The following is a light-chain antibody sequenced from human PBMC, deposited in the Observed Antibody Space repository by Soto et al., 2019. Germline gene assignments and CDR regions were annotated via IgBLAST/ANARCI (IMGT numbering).Light chain of an antibody. CDR3: SAYTNANTLT. V-gene: IGLV1-40*01. J-gene: IGLJ2*01. CDR1: SSNIGTDFD. Sequence: QAVVTQPPSVSGAPGQRVSISCTGSSSNIGTDFDVHWYQQLPGTAPKLLIFDVNYRPSEISRRFSGSKSGNSASLTISALQPADEADYYCSAYTNANTLTFGGGTKLTVL. CDR2: DVN.